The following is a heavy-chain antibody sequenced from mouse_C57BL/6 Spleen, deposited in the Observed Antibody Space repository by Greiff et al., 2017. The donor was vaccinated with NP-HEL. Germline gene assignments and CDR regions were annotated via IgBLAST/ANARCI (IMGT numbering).Heavy chain of an antibody. CDR1: GYTFTNYW. CDR3: ARRGHYYGSYWYFDV. D-gene: IGHD1-1*01. Sequence: VQLVESGAELVRPGTSVKMSCKASGYTFTNYWIGWAKQRPGHGLEWIGDIYPGGGYTNYNEKFKGKATLTADKSSSTAYMQFSSLTSEDSAIYYCARRGHYYGSYWYFDVWGTGTTVTVSS. CDR2: IYPGGGYT. V-gene: IGHV1-63*01. J-gene: IGHJ1*03.